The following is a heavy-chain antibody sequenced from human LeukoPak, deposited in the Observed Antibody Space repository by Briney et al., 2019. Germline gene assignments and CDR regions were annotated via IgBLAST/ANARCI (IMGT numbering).Heavy chain of an antibody. CDR3: AKRGVVIRVVLVGFQKEAYYFDS. CDR2: ISGSDGRT. V-gene: IGHV3-23*01. CDR1: GITLSNYG. Sequence: GGSLRLSCAVSGITLSNYGMSWVRQAPGKGLEWVAGISGSDGRTNYADSVKGRFTISRDSPKNTLYLQMNSLRAEDTAVYFCAKRGVVIRVVLVGFQKEAYYFDSWGQGALVTVSS. D-gene: IGHD3-10*01. J-gene: IGHJ4*02.